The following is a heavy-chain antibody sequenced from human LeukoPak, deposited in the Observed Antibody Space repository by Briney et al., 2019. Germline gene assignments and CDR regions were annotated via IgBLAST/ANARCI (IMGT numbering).Heavy chain of an antibody. Sequence: PGGSLRLSCAASGFTFSSYAMHWVRQAPGKGLEWVAVISYDGSNKYYADSAKGRFTISRDNSKNTLYLQMNSLRAEDTAVYYCARVREGAVFDYWSQGTLVTVSS. CDR2: ISYDGSNK. CDR3: ARVREGAVFDY. J-gene: IGHJ4*02. CDR1: GFTFSSYA. D-gene: IGHD1-26*01. V-gene: IGHV3-30*04.